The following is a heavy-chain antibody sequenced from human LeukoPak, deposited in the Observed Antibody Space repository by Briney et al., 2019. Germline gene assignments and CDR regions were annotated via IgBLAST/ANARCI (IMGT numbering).Heavy chain of an antibody. CDR1: GGSISSSSYY. CDR2: IYYSGST. V-gene: IGHV4-39*01. CDR3: ASHTVTTPHYYYYYMDV. J-gene: IGHJ6*03. D-gene: IGHD4-17*01. Sequence: SETLSLTFTVSGGSISSSSYYWGWIRQPPGKGLEWIGSIYYSGSTYYNPSLKSRVTISVDTSKNQFSLKLSSVTAADTAVYYCASHTVTTPHYYYYYMDVWGKGTTVTISS.